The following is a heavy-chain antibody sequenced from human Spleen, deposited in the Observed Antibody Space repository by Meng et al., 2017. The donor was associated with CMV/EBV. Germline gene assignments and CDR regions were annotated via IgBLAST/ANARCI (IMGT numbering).Heavy chain of an antibody. D-gene: IGHD2-2*02. CDR1: GFTFSSYA. CDR2: IKQDGSEK. CDR3: ARVNPAAIYYYYYYGMDV. J-gene: IGHJ6*02. V-gene: IGHV3-7*01. Sequence: GESLKISCAASGFTFSSYAMSWIRQAPGKGLEWVANIKQDGSEKYYVDSVKGRFTISRDNAKNSLYLQMNSLRAEDTAVYYCARVNPAAIYYYYYYGMDVWGQGTTVTVSS.